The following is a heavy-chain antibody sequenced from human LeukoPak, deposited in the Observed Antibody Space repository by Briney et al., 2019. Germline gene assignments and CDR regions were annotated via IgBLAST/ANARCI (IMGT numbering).Heavy chain of an antibody. D-gene: IGHD1-26*01. Sequence: GGSLRLSCAVSGFTFSSFSMNWVRQAPGKGLEWASYISSTGSTIYYANSVKGRFTVSRENAKDSLSLQMNNLRDEDTAVYYCARDLISGDYPFDYWGQGALVAVSS. J-gene: IGHJ4*02. CDR2: ISSTGSTI. V-gene: IGHV3-48*02. CDR1: GFTFSSFS. CDR3: ARDLISGDYPFDY.